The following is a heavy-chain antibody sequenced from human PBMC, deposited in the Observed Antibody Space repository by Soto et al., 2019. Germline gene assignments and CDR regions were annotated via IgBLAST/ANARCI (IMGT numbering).Heavy chain of an antibody. CDR2: LGSSVSFT. CDR1: GFTFSSYT. J-gene: IGHJ6*02. Sequence: EEQLEESGGGLVEPGGSLRLSCAASGFTFSSYTMNWVRQAPGKGLGWVSSLGSSVSFTYYGDAVKRRFTVSRDNTKNSVYLQMNSQRAEDTAVYYCAARAYCSGDNCQPRDFYYAMDVWGQGTTVTVSS. CDR3: AARAYCSGDNCQPRDFYYAMDV. D-gene: IGHD2-15*01. V-gene: IGHV3-21*01.